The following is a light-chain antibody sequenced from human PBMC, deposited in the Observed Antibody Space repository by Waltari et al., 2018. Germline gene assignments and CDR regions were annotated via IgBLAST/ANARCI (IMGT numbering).Light chain of an antibody. J-gene: IGLJ2*01. CDR1: SSDGGGCKY. CDR3: SSYTSSSTLVV. CDR2: DVT. Sequence: QSALTQPAAVAGSPGQAITISCSGTSSDGGGCKYVSWYQQHPGKAPKLRIYDVTTRAYGVASRFSGSQSGNPASQPIAGILAEDEADYYCSSYTSSSTLVVFGGGTKLTVL. V-gene: IGLV2-14*01.